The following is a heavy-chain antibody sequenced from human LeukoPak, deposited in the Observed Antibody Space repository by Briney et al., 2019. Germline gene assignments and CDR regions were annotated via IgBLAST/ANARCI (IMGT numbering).Heavy chain of an antibody. J-gene: IGHJ4*02. D-gene: IGHD5-12*01. Sequence: ASVKVSCKASGGTFSSYAISWVRQAPGQGLEWMGRIIPTLGIANYAQKFQGRVTITADKSTSTAYMELSSLRSEDTAVYYCARPYSTGYDFDYWGQGTLVTVSS. CDR2: IIPTLGIA. CDR1: GGTFSSYA. V-gene: IGHV1-69*04. CDR3: ARPYSTGYDFDY.